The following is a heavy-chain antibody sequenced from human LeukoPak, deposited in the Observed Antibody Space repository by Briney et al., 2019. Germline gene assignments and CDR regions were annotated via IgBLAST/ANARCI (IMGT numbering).Heavy chain of an antibody. J-gene: IGHJ2*01. CDR1: GGSISSYY. CDR2: IYYSGSI. Sequence: SETLSLTCTVSGGSISSYYWSWIRQPPGKGLEWIGYIYYSGSINYNPSLKSRVTISVDTSKNQFSLKLSSVTAADTAVYYCARDVGVVVAAGYFDLWGRGTLVTVSS. V-gene: IGHV4-59*01. CDR3: ARDVGVVVAAGYFDL. D-gene: IGHD2-15*01.